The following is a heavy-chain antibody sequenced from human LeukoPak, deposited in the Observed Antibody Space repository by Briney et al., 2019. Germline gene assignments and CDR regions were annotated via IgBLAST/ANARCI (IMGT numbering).Heavy chain of an antibody. CDR3: ATDRKVYAFDI. V-gene: IGHV1-18*01. CDR1: GGTFSSYA. J-gene: IGHJ3*02. CDR2: ISAYNGNT. Sequence: ASVKVSCKASGGTFSSYAISWVRQAPGQGLEWMGWISAYNGNTNYAQKLQGRVTMTTDTSTDTAYMELSSLRSEDTAVYYCATDRKVYAFDIWGQGTMVTVSS. D-gene: IGHD1-14*01.